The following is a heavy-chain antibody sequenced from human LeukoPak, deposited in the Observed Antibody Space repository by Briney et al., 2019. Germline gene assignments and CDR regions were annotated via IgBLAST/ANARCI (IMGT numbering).Heavy chain of an antibody. V-gene: IGHV3-30*18. D-gene: IGHD2-15*01. Sequence: GRSLRLSCAASGFTFSSYGMHWVRQAPGKGLEWVAVISYDGSNKYYADSVKGRFTISRDNSKNTLYLQMNSLRAEDTAVYYCAKDEDIVVVVAANYGMDVWGQGTTVTVSS. J-gene: IGHJ6*02. CDR2: ISYDGSNK. CDR1: GFTFSSYG. CDR3: AKDEDIVVVVAANYGMDV.